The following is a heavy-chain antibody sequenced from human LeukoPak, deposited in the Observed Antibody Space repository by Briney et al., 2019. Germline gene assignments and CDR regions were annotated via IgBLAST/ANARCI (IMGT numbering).Heavy chain of an antibody. J-gene: IGHJ5*02. CDR2: IYYSGRT. V-gene: IGHV4-59*01. Sequence: SETLSLTCTVSGASISSYYWSWIRQSPGKGLEWIGYIYYSGRTNYNPSLKSRVTISVDTSKNQFPLKLTSATAADTAVYYCAREVHSNYEYNWFDPWGQGTLVTVSS. D-gene: IGHD4-11*01. CDR1: GASISSYY. CDR3: AREVHSNYEYNWFDP.